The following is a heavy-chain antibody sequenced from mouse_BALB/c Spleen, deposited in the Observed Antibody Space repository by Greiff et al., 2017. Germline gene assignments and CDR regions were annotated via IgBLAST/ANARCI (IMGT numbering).Heavy chain of an antibody. CDR3: ARRVTTAPMDY. J-gene: IGHJ4*01. D-gene: IGHD1-2*01. Sequence: DVQLVESGGGLVQPGGSRKLSCAASGFTFSSFGMHWVRQAPEKGLEWVAYISSGSSTIYYADTVKGRFTISRDNPKNTLFLQMTSLRSEDTAMYYCARRVTTAPMDYWGQGTSVTVSS. CDR2: ISSGSSTI. CDR1: GFTFSSFG. V-gene: IGHV5-17*02.